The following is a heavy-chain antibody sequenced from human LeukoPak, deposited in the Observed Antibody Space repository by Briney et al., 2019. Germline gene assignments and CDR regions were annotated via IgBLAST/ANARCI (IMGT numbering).Heavy chain of an antibody. D-gene: IGHD3-10*01. CDR3: ARHSNVIGAI. V-gene: IGHV5-51*01. CDR2: IYPRDSDT. Sequence: GESLRISCKASGYTFTHQWIGWVRQMSGSGLEWMGIIYPRDSDTIYSPSFQGHVTISADTSINTAYLEWSSLEASDTAIYYCARHSNVIGAIWGQGTLVTVSS. J-gene: IGHJ4*02. CDR1: GYTFTHQW.